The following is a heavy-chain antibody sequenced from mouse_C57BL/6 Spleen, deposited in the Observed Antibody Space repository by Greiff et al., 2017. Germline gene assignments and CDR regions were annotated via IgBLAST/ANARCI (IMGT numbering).Heavy chain of an antibody. J-gene: IGHJ4*01. CDR3: AAYSKGYARDY. V-gene: IGHV2-5*01. Sequence: VQLQQSGPGLVQPSPSLSITCTASGFSLTSYGVHWVRQSPGKGLEWLGVIWTGGNKDYNATFMSRLSITKNNAKSQVLFKMNRLQADDAAIYYCAAYSKGYARDYWGQGTSVTVSS. CDR1: GFSLTSYG. D-gene: IGHD2-5*01. CDR2: IWTGGNK.